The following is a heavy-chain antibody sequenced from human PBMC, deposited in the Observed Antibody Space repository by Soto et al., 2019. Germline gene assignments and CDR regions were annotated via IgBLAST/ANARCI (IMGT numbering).Heavy chain of an antibody. CDR1: GGTFSSYT. D-gene: IGHD3-10*01. CDR3: ASLWFGEKYYYYMDV. CDR2: IIPILGIA. Sequence: GASVKVSCKASGGTFSSYTISWVRQAPGQGLEWMGRIIPILGIANYAQKFQGRVTITADKSTSTAYMELSSLRSEDTAVYYCASLWFGEKYYYYMDVWGKGTTVTVS. J-gene: IGHJ6*03. V-gene: IGHV1-69*02.